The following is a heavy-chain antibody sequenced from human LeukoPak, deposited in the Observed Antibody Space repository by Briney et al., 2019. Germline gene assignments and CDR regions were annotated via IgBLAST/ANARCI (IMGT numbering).Heavy chain of an antibody. J-gene: IGHJ4*02. CDR2: IYLGGST. CDR3: ARYDVWGSYRAFDY. Sequence: SETLSLTCTVSGGSISSGSYYWSWIRQPAGKGLEWIGRIYLGGSTNYNPSLKSRVTISVDTSKNQFSLKLSSVTAADTAVYYCARYDVWGSYRAFDYWGQGTLVAVSS. CDR1: GGSISSGSYY. V-gene: IGHV4-61*02. D-gene: IGHD3-16*02.